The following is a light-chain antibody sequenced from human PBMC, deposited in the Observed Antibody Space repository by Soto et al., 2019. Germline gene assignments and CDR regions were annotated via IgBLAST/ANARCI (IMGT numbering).Light chain of an antibody. CDR2: YDD. J-gene: IGLJ2*01. Sequence: QSVLTQPPSVSEAPRQRVTISCSGSSSNIGNNAVNWYQQLPGKAPKLLIYYDDLLPSGVSDRFSGSKSGTSASLAISGLQSEDGGDYYCAAWDDSLNGPVFGGGTKLTVL. CDR1: SSNIGNNA. CDR3: AAWDDSLNGPV. V-gene: IGLV1-36*01.